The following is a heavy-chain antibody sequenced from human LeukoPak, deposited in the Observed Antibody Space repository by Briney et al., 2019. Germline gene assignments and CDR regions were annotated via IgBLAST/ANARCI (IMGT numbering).Heavy chain of an antibody. CDR3: ARDPLDISRWTNAFDI. CDR2: ITSSGGST. CDR1: GFTFSTYA. J-gene: IGHJ3*02. Sequence: GGSLRLSCAASGFTFSTYAMSWVRQAPGKGLEWVSGITSSGGSTSYADSVKGRFTISRDNSKSTLHLQMNGLRAEDTAVYYCARDPLDISRWTNAFDIWGQGTTVIVS. V-gene: IGHV3-23*01. D-gene: IGHD5-12*01.